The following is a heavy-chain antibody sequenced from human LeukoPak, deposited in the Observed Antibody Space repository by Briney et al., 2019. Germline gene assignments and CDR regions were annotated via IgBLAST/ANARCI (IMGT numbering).Heavy chain of an antibody. V-gene: IGHV4-4*07. CDR2: IYTSGGT. J-gene: IGHJ4*02. Sequence: SETLSLTCTVSGGSISSYYWSWIRQPAGKGLEWIGRIYTSGGTNYNPSLKSRVTMSVDTSKNQFSLKLSSVTAADTAVYYCARHIRVTMVRGVHYYFDYWGQGTLVTVSS. D-gene: IGHD3-10*01. CDR1: GGSISSYY. CDR3: ARHIRVTMVRGVHYYFDY.